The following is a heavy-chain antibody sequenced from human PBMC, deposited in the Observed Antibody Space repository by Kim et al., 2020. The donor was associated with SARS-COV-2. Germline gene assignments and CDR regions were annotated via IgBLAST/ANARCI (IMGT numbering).Heavy chain of an antibody. CDR2: ISWDGGST. D-gene: IGHD5-18*01. V-gene: IGHV3-43D*03. CDR1: GFTFDDYA. CDR3: AKGVDTAMGYYYYYGMDV. Sequence: GVSLRLTCAASGFTFDDYAMHWVRQAPGKGLEWVSLISWDGGSTYYADSVKGRFTISRDNSKNSLYLQMNSLRAEDTALYYCAKGVDTAMGYYYYYGMDVWGQGTTVTVSS. J-gene: IGHJ6*02.